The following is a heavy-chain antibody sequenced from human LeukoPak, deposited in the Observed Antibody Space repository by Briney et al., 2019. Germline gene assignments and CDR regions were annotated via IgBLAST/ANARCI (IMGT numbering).Heavy chain of an antibody. J-gene: IGHJ4*02. D-gene: IGHD4-17*01. CDR1: GFTVSTNY. Sequence: GGSLRLSCAASGFTVSTNYMNWVRQAPGKGLEWVSVIYSGGSTYYADSVKGRFTIPRDNSKNTLYLQMNSLRAEDTAVYYCASSYSDRRFDYWGQGTLVTVSS. CDR2: IYSGGST. CDR3: ASSYSDRRFDY. V-gene: IGHV3-53*01.